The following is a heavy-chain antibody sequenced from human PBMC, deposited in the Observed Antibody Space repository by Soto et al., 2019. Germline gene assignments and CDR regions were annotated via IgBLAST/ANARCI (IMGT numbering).Heavy chain of an antibody. Sequence: GGSLRLSCEASGFPFNTYAMTWFRQVPGMGLEWVSTTSNNGNTDFAESVRGRFTVSRDNSKNILYLQMTNLRVEDAAIYFCAKDLRPGLIVPTQSVFDPWGQGSLVIVSS. CDR1: GFPFNTYA. CDR2: TSNNGNT. CDR3: AKDLRPGLIVPTQSVFDP. J-gene: IGHJ5*02. D-gene: IGHD2-21*01. V-gene: IGHV3-23*01.